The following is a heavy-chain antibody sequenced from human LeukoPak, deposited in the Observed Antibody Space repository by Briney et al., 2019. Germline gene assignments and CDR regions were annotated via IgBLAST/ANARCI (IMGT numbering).Heavy chain of an antibody. J-gene: IGHJ3*02. D-gene: IGHD2-8*01. V-gene: IGHV4-31*03. CDR2: IYYSGST. CDR1: GGXISSGGYY. CDR3: ARVGVQSLAFDI. Sequence: PSETLSLTCTVSGGXISSGGYYWSWIRQHPGKGLEWIGYIYYSGSTYYNPSLKSRVTISVDTSKNQFSLKLSSVTAADTAVYYCARVGVQSLAFDIWGQGTMVTVSS.